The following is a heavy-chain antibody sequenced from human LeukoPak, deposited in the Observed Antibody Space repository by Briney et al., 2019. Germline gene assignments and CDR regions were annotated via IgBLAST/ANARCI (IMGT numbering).Heavy chain of an antibody. CDR3: ARSFGLYRPFDY. Sequence: GGSLRLSCAASGFTFSSYAMHWVRQAPGKGLEYVSAISSNGGSTYYANSVKGRFTISRDNSKNTLYLQMGSLRAEDMAVYYCARSFGLYRPFDYWGQGTLVTVSS. CDR2: ISSNGGST. V-gene: IGHV3-64*01. J-gene: IGHJ4*02. CDR1: GFTFSSYA. D-gene: IGHD3/OR15-3a*01.